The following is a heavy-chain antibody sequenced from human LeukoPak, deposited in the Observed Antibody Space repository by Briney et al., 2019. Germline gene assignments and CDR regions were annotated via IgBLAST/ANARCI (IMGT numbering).Heavy chain of an antibody. CDR2: IIPIFGTA. CDR3: ARDRDYYDSSGYYSPN. J-gene: IGHJ4*02. Sequence: GASVKVSCKASGYTFTGYYMHWVRQAPGQGLEWMGGIIPIFGTANYAQKFQGRVTITADESTSTAYMELSSLRSEDTAVYYCARDRDYYDSSGYYSPNWGQGTLVTVSS. CDR1: GYTFTGYY. V-gene: IGHV1-69*01. D-gene: IGHD3-22*01.